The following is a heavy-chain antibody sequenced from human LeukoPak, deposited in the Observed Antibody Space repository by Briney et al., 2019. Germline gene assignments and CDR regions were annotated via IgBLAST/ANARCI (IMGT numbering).Heavy chain of an antibody. CDR3: AKYAPPTTVVTRFFDY. CDR1: GFTFSSYA. J-gene: IGHJ4*02. CDR2: ICRNGNDI. D-gene: IGHD4-23*01. V-gene: IGHV3-23*05. Sequence: GGSLRLSCAASGFTFSSYAMTWVRQAPGKGLEWVSVICRNGNDIQYVDSVKGRFTISRDNSRNTLYLQMNSLRAEDTAVYYCAKYAPPTTVVTRFFDYWGQGTLVTVSS.